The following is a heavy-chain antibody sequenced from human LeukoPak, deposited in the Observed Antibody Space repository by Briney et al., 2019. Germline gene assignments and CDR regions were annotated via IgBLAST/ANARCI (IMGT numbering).Heavy chain of an antibody. CDR1: GFTVSSNY. CDR3: ARGSISCSGGSCPVDY. V-gene: IGHV3-66*01. CDR2: IYSGGST. D-gene: IGHD2-15*01. J-gene: IGHJ4*02. Sequence: PGGSLRLSCAASGFTVSSNYMSWVRQAPGKGLEWVSVIYSGGSTYYADSVKGRFTISRDNSKNTLYLQMNSLRAEDTAVYYCARGSISCSGGSCPVDYWGQGTLVTVSS.